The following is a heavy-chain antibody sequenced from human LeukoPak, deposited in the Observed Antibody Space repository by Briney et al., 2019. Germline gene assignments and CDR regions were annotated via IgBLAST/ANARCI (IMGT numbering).Heavy chain of an antibody. CDR1: GYTFIDYY. J-gene: IGHJ5*02. CDR3: ARADRLHGGPYLIGP. V-gene: IGHV1-2*02. Sequence: ASVQVSCKSSGYTFIDYYMHWVRQAPGQGLEWMGWINSNSGGTRSAQKFQGRVTMTRDTSITTVYMEVSWLTSDDTAIYYCARADRLHGGPYLIGPWGQGTLVTVSS. D-gene: IGHD2-21*01. CDR2: INSNSGGT.